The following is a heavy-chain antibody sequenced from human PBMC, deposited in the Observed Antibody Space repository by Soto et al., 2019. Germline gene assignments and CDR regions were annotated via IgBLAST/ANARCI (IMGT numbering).Heavy chain of an antibody. J-gene: IGHJ4*02. D-gene: IGHD2-15*01. CDR2: ISYDGSNK. V-gene: IGHV3-30-3*01. CDR3: AKERDIVVVVAPLDY. Sequence: PGGSLRLSCAPSGFTFSSYAMHWVRQAPGKGLEWVAVISYDGSNKYYADSVKGRFTISRDNSYKTLYLQMNSLRAEDTAVYYCAKERDIVVVVAPLDYWGQGTLVTVAS. CDR1: GFTFSSYA.